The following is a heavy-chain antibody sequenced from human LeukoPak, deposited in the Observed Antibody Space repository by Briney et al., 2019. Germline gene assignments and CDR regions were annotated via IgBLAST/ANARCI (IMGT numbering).Heavy chain of an antibody. Sequence: GESLKISCKGSGYSFTSYWIGWVRQMPGKGLEWMGIIYPDDSDTRYSPSFQGQVTISADKSIRTAYLQWSSLKASDTGMYYCARKSYTGYDSPDYFDYWGQGTLVTVSS. CDR2: IYPDDSDT. V-gene: IGHV5-51*01. J-gene: IGHJ4*02. CDR3: ARKSYTGYDSPDYFDY. D-gene: IGHD5-12*01. CDR1: GYSFTSYW.